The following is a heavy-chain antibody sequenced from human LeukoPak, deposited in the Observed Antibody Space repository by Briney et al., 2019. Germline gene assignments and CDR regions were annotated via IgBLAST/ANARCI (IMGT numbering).Heavy chain of an antibody. Sequence: GGSLRLSCAASGFTFSDYYISWIRQAPGKGLEWVSSISSSSSIYTNYADSVKGRFTISRDNAKNSLFLQINNLRAEDTAVYYCARDPGTVTTLFDYWGQGTLVTVSS. CDR2: ISSSSSIYT. CDR3: ARDPGTVTTLFDY. V-gene: IGHV3-11*06. D-gene: IGHD4-11*01. CDR1: GFTFSDYY. J-gene: IGHJ4*02.